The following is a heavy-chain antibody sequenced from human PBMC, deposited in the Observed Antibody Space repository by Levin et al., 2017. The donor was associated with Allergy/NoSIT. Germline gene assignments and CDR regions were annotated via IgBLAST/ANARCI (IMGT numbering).Heavy chain of an antibody. Sequence: GESLMISCAASGFNFNDAWMTWVRQAPGKGLEWVGRIKSKVDGGTADYAAPVQGRFTISRDESKSTVFLQMNGLRAEDTAVYYCTKDVPYSAGWWIAFWGQGKLVTVSS. CDR1: GFNFNDAW. V-gene: IGHV3-15*01. CDR2: IKSKVDGGTA. CDR3: TKDVPYSAGWWIAF. D-gene: IGHD6-19*01. J-gene: IGHJ4*02.